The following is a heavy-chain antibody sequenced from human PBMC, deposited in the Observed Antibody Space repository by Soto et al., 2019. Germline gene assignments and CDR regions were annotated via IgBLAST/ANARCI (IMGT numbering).Heavy chain of an antibody. CDR2: ISGSGGST. CDR3: AKVRQDIVVVPAAITFDY. J-gene: IGHJ4*02. Sequence: EVQLLESGGGLVQPGGSLRLSCAASGFTFSSYAMSWVRQAPGKELEWVSAISGSGGSTYYADSVKGRFTISRDNSKNTLYLQMNSLRAEDTAVYYCAKVRQDIVVVPAAITFDYWGQGTLVTVSS. CDR1: GFTFSSYA. V-gene: IGHV3-23*01. D-gene: IGHD2-2*02.